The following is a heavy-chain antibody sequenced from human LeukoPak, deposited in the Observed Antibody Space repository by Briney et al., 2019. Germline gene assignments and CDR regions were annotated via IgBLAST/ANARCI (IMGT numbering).Heavy chain of an antibody. CDR1: GGSISSSSYY. J-gene: IGHJ4*02. CDR3: ARKENVYYYFDY. Sequence: SETLSLTCTVSGGSISSSSYYWGWIRQLPGKGLEWIGSIYYSGSTYYNPSLQSRVTMSVDTSKNQFSLKLSSVTAVDTAVYYCARKENVYYYFDYWGQGTLVTVSS. D-gene: IGHD3-10*01. CDR2: IYYSGST. V-gene: IGHV4-39*07.